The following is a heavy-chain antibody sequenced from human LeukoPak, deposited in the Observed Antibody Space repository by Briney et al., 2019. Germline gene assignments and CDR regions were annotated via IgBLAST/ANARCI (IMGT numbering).Heavy chain of an antibody. V-gene: IGHV1-18*01. CDR2: ISGYNGNT. Sequence: ASVKVSCKASGYTFTSYAISWVRQAPGQGLEWMGWISGYNGNTNYAQKLRGRVTMTTDTPTSTAYMELRSLRSDDTAVYFCARALDIVVVVAATPLDYWGQGTLVTVSS. J-gene: IGHJ4*02. CDR3: ARALDIVVVVAATPLDY. D-gene: IGHD2-15*01. CDR1: GYTFTSYA.